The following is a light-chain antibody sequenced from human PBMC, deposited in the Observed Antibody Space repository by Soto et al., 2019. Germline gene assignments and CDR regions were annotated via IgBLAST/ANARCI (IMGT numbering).Light chain of an antibody. CDR3: SSYTSSSTYVV. V-gene: IGLV2-14*01. J-gene: IGLJ2*01. CDR1: SSDVGGYNY. CDR2: DVS. Sequence: QSALTQPASVSGSPGQSITISCTGTSSDVGGYNYVSWYQQHPGKAPKLMIYDVSNRTSGVSNRFSGSKSGNTAPLTISGIQAEDEADYYCSSYTSSSTYVVFGGGTKLTVL.